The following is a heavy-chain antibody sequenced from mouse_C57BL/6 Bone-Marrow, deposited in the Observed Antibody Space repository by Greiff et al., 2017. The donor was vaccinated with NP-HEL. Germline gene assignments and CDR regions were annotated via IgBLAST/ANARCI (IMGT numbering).Heavy chain of an antibody. Sequence: VQLQQSGPELVKPGASVKISCKASGYTFTDYYMNWVKQSHGKSLEWIGDINPNNGGTSYNQKFKGKATLTVDQSSSTAYMELRSLTSEDSAVYYCARGDGTGAMDYWGQGTSVTVSS. D-gene: IGHD1-1*01. V-gene: IGHV1-26*01. CDR3: ARGDGTGAMDY. CDR2: INPNNGGT. CDR1: GYTFTDYY. J-gene: IGHJ4*01.